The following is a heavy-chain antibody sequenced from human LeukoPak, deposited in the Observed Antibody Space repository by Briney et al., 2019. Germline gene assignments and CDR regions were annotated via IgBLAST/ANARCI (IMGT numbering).Heavy chain of an antibody. Sequence: SETLSLTCTVSGGSISSYYWSWIRQPPGKGLEWIGYIYYSGSTNYNPSLKSRVTISVDTSKNQFSLKLSSVTAADTAVYYCARRSMTGSHSDAFDIWGQGTMVTVSS. J-gene: IGHJ3*02. V-gene: IGHV4-59*01. CDR2: IYYSGST. CDR3: ARRSMTGSHSDAFDI. CDR1: GGSISSYY. D-gene: IGHD3-9*01.